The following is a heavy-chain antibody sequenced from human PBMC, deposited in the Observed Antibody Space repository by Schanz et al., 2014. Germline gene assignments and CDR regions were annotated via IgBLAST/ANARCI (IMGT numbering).Heavy chain of an antibody. V-gene: IGHV3-23*01. J-gene: IGHJ4*02. CDR3: AAHETLSTTACYPS. Sequence: EVQLLESGGGLVHPGGSLRLSCAASGLTFTNYAMTWVRQAPGKGLEWVSAISGSGDTTHNADSVKGRFTISRDNSKNTLYLQMNSLRAEDTAVYYCAAHETLSTTACYPSWGQGTLVAVSS. CDR2: ISGSGDTT. D-gene: IGHD2-2*01. CDR1: GLTFTNYA.